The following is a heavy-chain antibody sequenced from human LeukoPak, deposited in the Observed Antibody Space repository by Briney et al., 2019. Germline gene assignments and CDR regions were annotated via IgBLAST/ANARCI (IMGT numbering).Heavy chain of an antibody. J-gene: IGHJ4*02. CDR1: GGTFSSSA. Sequence: ASVKVSCKTSGGTFSSSAITWVRQAPGQGLEWMGRIIPVLNITTYAQKFQGSVTITADTSTSTVYMELSSLRSEETAVYYCARGVGYCSGGSCVGYYFDYWGQGTLVTVSS. CDR3: ARGVGYCSGGSCVGYYFDY. V-gene: IGHV1-69*04. CDR2: IIPVLNIT. D-gene: IGHD2-15*01.